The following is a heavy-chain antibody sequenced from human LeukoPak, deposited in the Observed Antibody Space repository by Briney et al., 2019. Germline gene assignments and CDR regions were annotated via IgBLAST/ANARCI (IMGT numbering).Heavy chain of an antibody. V-gene: IGHV1-24*01. J-gene: IGHJ4*02. Sequence: ASVKVSCKVSGYTLTELSMHWVRQAPGKGLEWMGGFYPEDGETIYAQQFQGRVTIIEDTSTDTAYKELSSLRSEDTAVYYCATGGSYYGLDYWGQGTLVSVSS. D-gene: IGHD1-26*01. CDR2: FYPEDGET. CDR3: ATGGSYYGLDY. CDR1: GYTLTELS.